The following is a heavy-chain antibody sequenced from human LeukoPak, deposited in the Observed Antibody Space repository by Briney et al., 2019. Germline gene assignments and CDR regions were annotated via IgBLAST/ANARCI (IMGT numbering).Heavy chain of an antibody. J-gene: IGHJ1*01. Sequence: PGGSLRLSCAASGFTFSTYALHWVRQAPGKGLEWVAVISFDGNSIHYADSVKGRFTISRDSSKSTLDLQMDSLRAEDTAVYYCVRDYASSGWSHKSYFQHWGQGTLVTVSS. CDR2: ISFDGNSI. CDR3: VRDYASSGWSHKSYFQH. CDR1: GFTFSTYA. D-gene: IGHD6-19*01. V-gene: IGHV3-30-3*01.